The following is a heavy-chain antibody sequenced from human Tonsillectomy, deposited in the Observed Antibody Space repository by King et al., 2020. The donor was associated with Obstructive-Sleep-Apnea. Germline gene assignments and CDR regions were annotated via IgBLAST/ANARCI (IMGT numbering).Heavy chain of an antibody. J-gene: IGHJ4*02. D-gene: IGHD3-10*01. V-gene: IGHV3-30*18. CDR3: AKDRGFGEKPTLFDY. CDR2: ISYDGSNK. CDR1: GFAFTSYG. Sequence: VQLVESGGGVVQPGRSLRLSCAASGFAFTSYGMHWVRQAPGKGLEWVAVISYDGSNKYYADSVKGRFTISSDNSKNTLSLHMNSLRLEDTAVYYCAKDRGFGEKPTLFDYWGQGTLVTVSS.